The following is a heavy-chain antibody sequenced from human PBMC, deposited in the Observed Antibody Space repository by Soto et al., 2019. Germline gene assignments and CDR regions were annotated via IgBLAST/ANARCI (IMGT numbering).Heavy chain of an antibody. CDR3: ARALGSSSWYGSYYYCYMDV. D-gene: IGHD6-13*01. V-gene: IGHV1-8*01. CDR1: GYTFTSYD. Sequence: ASVKVSCKASGYTFTSYDINWVRQATGQGLEWMGWMNPNSGNTGYAQKFQGRVTMTRNTSISTAYMELSSLRSEVTAVYYCARALGSSSWYGSYYYCYMDVWGKGTTVTVSS. CDR2: MNPNSGNT. J-gene: IGHJ6*03.